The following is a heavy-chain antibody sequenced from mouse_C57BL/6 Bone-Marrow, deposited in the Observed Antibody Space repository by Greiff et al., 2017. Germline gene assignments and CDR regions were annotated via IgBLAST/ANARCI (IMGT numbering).Heavy chain of an antibody. CDR1: GYTFTDYY. D-gene: IGHD1-3*01. V-gene: IGHV1-76*01. CDR3: ASSSLWYFDV. J-gene: IGHJ1*03. Sequence: VKLMESGAELVRPGASVKLSCKASGYTFTDYYINWVKQRPGQGLEWIARIYPGSGNTYYNEKFKGKATLTAEKSSSTAYMQLSSLTSEDSAVYFCASSSLWYFDVWGTGTTVTVSS. CDR2: IYPGSGNT.